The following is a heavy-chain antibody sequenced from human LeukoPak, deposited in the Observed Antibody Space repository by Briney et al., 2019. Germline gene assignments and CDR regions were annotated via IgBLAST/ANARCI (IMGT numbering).Heavy chain of an antibody. CDR2: IIPIFGTA. CDR3: ARAQGPETQAYGN. V-gene: IGHV1-69*13. J-gene: IGHJ4*02. CDR1: GYTFTSYG. D-gene: IGHD1-14*01. Sequence: GASVKVSCKASGYTFTSYGISWVRQAPGQGLEWMGGIIPIFGTANYAQKFQGRVTITADESTSTAYMELSSLRSEDTAVYYCARAQGPETQAYGNWGQGTLVTVSS.